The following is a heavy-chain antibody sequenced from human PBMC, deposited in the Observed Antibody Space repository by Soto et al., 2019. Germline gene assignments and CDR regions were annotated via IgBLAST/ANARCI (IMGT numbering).Heavy chain of an antibody. CDR2: ISGSGGST. J-gene: IGHJ1*01. CDR1: GFRFSNCA. D-gene: IGHD3-16*01. CDR3: ACLTLGSTTFTEYY. Sequence: GSLLLSCAASGFRFSNCAITWVRQAPGQGLEWVSGISGSGGSTFYADSVRGRFTVSRDNSKDTLYLDMKSLRVEDTAIYYCACLTLGSTTFTEYY. V-gene: IGHV3-23*01.